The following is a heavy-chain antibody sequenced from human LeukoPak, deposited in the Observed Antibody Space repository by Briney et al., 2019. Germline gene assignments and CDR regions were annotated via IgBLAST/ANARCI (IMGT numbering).Heavy chain of an antibody. CDR1: GFTFSDYY. J-gene: IGHJ3*02. Sequence: PGGSLRLSCAASGFTFSDYYMSWIRQAPGKGLEWVSYISSSGSTIYYADSVKGRFTISRDNAKNSLYLQMNSLRAEDTAVYYCAKDLWSYTTDAFDIWGQGTMVTVSS. CDR3: AKDLWSYTTDAFDI. D-gene: IGHD4/OR15-4a*01. CDR2: ISSSGSTI. V-gene: IGHV3-11*01.